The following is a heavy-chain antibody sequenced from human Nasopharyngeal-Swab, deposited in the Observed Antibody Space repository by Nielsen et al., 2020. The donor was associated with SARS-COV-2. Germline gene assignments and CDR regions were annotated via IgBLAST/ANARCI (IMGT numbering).Heavy chain of an antibody. D-gene: IGHD3-3*01. CDR3: AKGASGRYLEWLPSGY. J-gene: IGHJ4*02. Sequence: GESLKISCAASGFTFDDYAMHWVRQAPGKGLEWVSLISGDGGSPHYADSVKGRFTISRDNSKNSLFLQLNSLRTEDTALYYCAKGASGRYLEWLPSGYWGQGTLVTVSS. CDR1: GFTFDDYA. V-gene: IGHV3-43*02. CDR2: ISGDGGSP.